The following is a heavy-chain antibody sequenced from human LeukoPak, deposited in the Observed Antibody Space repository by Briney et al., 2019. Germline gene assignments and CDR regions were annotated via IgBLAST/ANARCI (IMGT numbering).Heavy chain of an antibody. V-gene: IGHV3-30-3*01. CDR3: ARDIPYDSSGDVGNAFDI. CDR1: GFTFSGYA. D-gene: IGHD3-22*01. CDR2: ISYDGSNK. J-gene: IGHJ3*02. Sequence: GRSLRLSCAASGFTFSGYAMHWVRRAPGKGLEWVAVISYDGSNKYYADSVKGRFTISRDNSKNTLYLQMNSLRAEDTAVYYCARDIPYDSSGDVGNAFDIWGQGTMVTVSS.